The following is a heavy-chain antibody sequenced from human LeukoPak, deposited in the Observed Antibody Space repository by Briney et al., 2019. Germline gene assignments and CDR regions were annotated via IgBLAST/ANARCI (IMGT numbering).Heavy chain of an antibody. Sequence: GGSLRLSCAASGLTFSNYAMSWVRQAPGKGLEWVSGISDSGGSTYYADSVKGRFTISRDNAKNSLYLQMNSLRAEDTAVYYCARVGGVMVRAYYYYGMDVWGQGTTVTVSS. CDR3: ARVGGVMVRAYYYYGMDV. CDR1: GLTFSNYA. D-gene: IGHD3-10*01. J-gene: IGHJ6*02. CDR2: ISDSGGST. V-gene: IGHV3-23*01.